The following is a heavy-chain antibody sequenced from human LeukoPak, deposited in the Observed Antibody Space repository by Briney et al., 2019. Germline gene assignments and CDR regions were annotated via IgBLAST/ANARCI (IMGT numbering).Heavy chain of an antibody. V-gene: IGHV1-18*01. Sequence: ASVKVSCKASGYTFTSYGISWVRQAPGQGLEWIGWISAYNGNTNYAQKLQGRVTMTTDTSTSTAYMELRSLRSDDTAVYYCARVVAVAGTVEWFDPWGQGTLVTVS. CDR2: ISAYNGNT. D-gene: IGHD6-19*01. CDR3: ARVVAVAGTVEWFDP. CDR1: GYTFTSYG. J-gene: IGHJ5*02.